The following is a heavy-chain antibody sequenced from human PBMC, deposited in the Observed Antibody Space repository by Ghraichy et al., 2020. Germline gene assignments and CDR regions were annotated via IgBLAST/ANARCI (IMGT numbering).Heavy chain of an antibody. J-gene: IGHJ4*02. CDR1: GFTFSSYA. CDR3: AKRGLRFLEWTSGGNFDY. CDR2: ISGSGGST. D-gene: IGHD3-3*01. Sequence: LSLTCAASGFTFSSYAMSWVRQAPGKGLEWVSAISGSGGSTYYADSVKGRFTISRDNSKNTLYLQMNSLRAEDTAVYYCAKRGLRFLEWTSGGNFDYWGQGTLVTVSS. V-gene: IGHV3-23*01.